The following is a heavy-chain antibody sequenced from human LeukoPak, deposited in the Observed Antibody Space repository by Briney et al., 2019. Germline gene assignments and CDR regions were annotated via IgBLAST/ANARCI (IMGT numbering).Heavy chain of an antibody. D-gene: IGHD3-16*01. Sequence: GGSLRLSCAAPGFTFSSYAMSWVRQAPGKGLEWVSAISGSGGSTYYADSVKGRFTISRDNSKNTLYLQMNSLRAEDTAVYYCAKMTIMITFGGVSDYWGQGTLVTVSS. CDR1: GFTFSSYA. CDR2: ISGSGGST. V-gene: IGHV3-23*01. CDR3: AKMTIMITFGGVSDY. J-gene: IGHJ4*02.